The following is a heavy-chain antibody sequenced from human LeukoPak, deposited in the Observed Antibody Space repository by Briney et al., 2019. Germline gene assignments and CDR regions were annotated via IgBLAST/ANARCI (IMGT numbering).Heavy chain of an antibody. V-gene: IGHV5-51*01. Sequence: GESLQISCQASGYRFTSHLIGWVRQKPGKGLEYMGTIYPGDSDTRYSPSFQGQVTISADKSISTAYLQWSSLKASDTAMYYCARQRYCSSTSCPRVAMGVYNWFDPWGQGTLVTVSS. CDR2: IYPGDSDT. CDR3: ARQRYCSSTSCPRVAMGVYNWFDP. D-gene: IGHD2-2*01. J-gene: IGHJ5*02. CDR1: GYRFTSHL.